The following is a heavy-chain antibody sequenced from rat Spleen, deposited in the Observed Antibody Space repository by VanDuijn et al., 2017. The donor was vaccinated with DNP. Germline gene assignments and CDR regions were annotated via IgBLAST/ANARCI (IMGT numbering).Heavy chain of an antibody. CDR2: IRYDGGST. V-gene: IGHV5-22*01. CDR3: ARWKSGHFDY. Sequence: EVQLVESGGDLVQSGRSLKLLCAASGFTFSDYYMAWIRQAPTKGLEWVAYIRYDGGSTKYGDSVKGRFTISRDNAKSTLYLQMSSLRSEDMATYYCARWKSGHFDYWGQGVMVPVSS. D-gene: IGHD3-7*01. J-gene: IGHJ2*01. CDR1: GFTFSDYY.